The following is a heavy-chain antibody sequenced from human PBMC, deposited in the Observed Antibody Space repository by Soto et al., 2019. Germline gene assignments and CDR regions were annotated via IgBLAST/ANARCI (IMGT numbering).Heavy chain of an antibody. CDR3: ARGFTITMVRGGWFDP. CDR2: INHSGST. V-gene: IGHV4-34*01. Sequence: SETLSLTCAVYGGSFSGYYWSWIRQPPGKGLEWIGEINHSGSTNYNPSLKSRVTISVDTSKNQFSLKLSSVTAADTAVYYCARGFTITMVRGGWFDPWGQGTLVTVSS. J-gene: IGHJ5*02. CDR1: GGSFSGYY. D-gene: IGHD3-10*01.